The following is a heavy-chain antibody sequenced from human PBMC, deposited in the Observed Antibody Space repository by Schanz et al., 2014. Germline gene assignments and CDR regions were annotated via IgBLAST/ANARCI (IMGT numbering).Heavy chain of an antibody. CDR1: GVSISSGTYY. CDR2: IYTSGST. CDR3: AREPLSGYNWFDP. J-gene: IGHJ5*02. V-gene: IGHV4-61*02. Sequence: QVQLQESGPGLVKPSQTLSLTCIVSGVSISSGTYYWSWLRQPAGKGLEWIGRIYTSGSTNYNPSRKSRAPISLAPPKNQFSLKLSSVPAADTAVYYCAREPLSGYNWFDPWGQGSLVTVSS. D-gene: IGHD6-25*01.